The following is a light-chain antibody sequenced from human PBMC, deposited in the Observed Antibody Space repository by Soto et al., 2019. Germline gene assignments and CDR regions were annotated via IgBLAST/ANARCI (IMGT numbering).Light chain of an antibody. CDR1: SSNIGAGYD. CDR2: GDT. Sequence: QSVLTQPPSVSGAPGQRVTISCTGSSSNIGAGYDVHWYQQLPGTASKLLISGDTNRPSGVPDRFSGSKSGTSASLAITGLRAEDEADYYCQSFDSSLSGWLFGGGTKVTVL. V-gene: IGLV1-40*01. J-gene: IGLJ3*02. CDR3: QSFDSSLSGWL.